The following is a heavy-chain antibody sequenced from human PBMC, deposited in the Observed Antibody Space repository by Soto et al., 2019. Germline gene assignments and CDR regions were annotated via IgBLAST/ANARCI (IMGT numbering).Heavy chain of an antibody. D-gene: IGHD3-22*01. J-gene: IGHJ4*02. V-gene: IGHV3-23*01. CDR1: GFTFSSYA. CDR2: ISGSGGTT. CDR3: ARGKGCTSATCYYDYYFDY. Sequence: GGSLRLSCAASGFTFSSYAMSWVRQAPGKGLECVPTISGSGGTTYYADSVKGRFTISRDNSKNTLYLQMGSMRAEDTAVYYCARGKGCTSATCYYDYYFDYWGQGTLVTVSS.